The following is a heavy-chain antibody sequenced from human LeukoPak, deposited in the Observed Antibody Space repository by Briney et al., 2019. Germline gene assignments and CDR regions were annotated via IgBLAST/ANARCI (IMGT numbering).Heavy chain of an antibody. CDR2: ISSSGNAI. Sequence: QPGGSLRLSCAASGFPFSSYEMNWVRQAPGKGLEWVSYISSSGNAIYYADSVKGRFTISRDNAKNSLYLQMNSLRAEDTAVYYCARNSVYCSGGSCYRDAFDIWGQGTMVTVSS. D-gene: IGHD2-15*01. CDR1: GFPFSSYE. CDR3: ARNSVYCSGGSCYRDAFDI. V-gene: IGHV3-48*03. J-gene: IGHJ3*02.